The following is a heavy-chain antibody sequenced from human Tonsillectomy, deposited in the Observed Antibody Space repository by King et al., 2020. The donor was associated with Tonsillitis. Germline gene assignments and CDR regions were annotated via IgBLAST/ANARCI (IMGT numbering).Heavy chain of an antibody. CDR1: GGSISSSSYY. Sequence: LQLQESGPGLVKPSETLSLTCTVSGGSISSSSYYGGWIRQPPGKGLGWIGRAYYSGSTYYKPSLKSRVTISVDKSKNQFSLKLSSVTAADTAVYYCAGREGARPFDYWGQGTLVTVSS. CDR2: AYYSGST. J-gene: IGHJ4*02. CDR3: AGREGARPFDY. D-gene: IGHD1-26*01. V-gene: IGHV4-39*01.